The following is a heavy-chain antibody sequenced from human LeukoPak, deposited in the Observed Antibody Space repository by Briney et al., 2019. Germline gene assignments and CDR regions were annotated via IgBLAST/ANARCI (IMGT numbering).Heavy chain of an antibody. CDR3: ATASNYYGSGPFGY. Sequence: SVKVSCKACGGIYRSNAISWVRQARGQGVEGMGGINAIFGTPKYAQNFQGRVTITADESTSTVYMELSSLRSDDTAVYFCATASNYYGSGPFGYWGQGTPVTVSS. CDR1: GGIYRSNA. V-gene: IGHV1-69*13. D-gene: IGHD3-10*01. CDR2: INAIFGTP. J-gene: IGHJ4*02.